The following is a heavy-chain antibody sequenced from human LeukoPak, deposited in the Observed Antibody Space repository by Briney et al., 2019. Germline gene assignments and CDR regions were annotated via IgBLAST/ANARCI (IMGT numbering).Heavy chain of an antibody. J-gene: IGHJ2*01. CDR2: IYYSGST. D-gene: IGHD3-10*01. V-gene: IGHV4-59*01. CDR1: GGAISSYY. CDR3: AGSGSGSYYSPWYFDL. Sequence: PSETLSLTCTVSGGAISSYYWSWIRQPPVKGLEWIGYIYYSGSTNYNPSLKSRVTISVDTSKNQFSLRLSSVTAADTAVYFCAGSGSGSYYSPWYFDLWGRGTLVIVSS.